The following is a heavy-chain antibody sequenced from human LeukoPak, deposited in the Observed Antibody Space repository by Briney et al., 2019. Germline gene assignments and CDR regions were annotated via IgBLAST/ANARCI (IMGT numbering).Heavy chain of an antibody. Sequence: SETLSLTCTVSGGSIGSSSYYWGWIRQPPGKGPEWIGSIYYSGSPNYNPSLKSRVTISLDTSKNQFSLKLTSVTAADTAVYYCASVRGYSSGWYASGFDPWGQGTLVTVSS. CDR2: IYYSGSP. CDR1: GGSIGSSSYY. J-gene: IGHJ5*02. CDR3: ASVRGYSSGWYASGFDP. V-gene: IGHV4-39*07. D-gene: IGHD6-19*01.